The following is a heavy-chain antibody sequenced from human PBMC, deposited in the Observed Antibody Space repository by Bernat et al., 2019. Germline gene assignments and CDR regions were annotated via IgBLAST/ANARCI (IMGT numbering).Heavy chain of an antibody. D-gene: IGHD4-17*01. J-gene: IGHJ6*02. CDR1: GYTFTSYG. CDR3: ARDQFYGDYAYYYGMDV. Sequence: QVQLVQSGAEVKKPGASVKVSCKASGYTFTSYGISWVRQAPGQGLEWMGWISAYNGNTNYAQKLQGRVTMTTDTSTSTAYMELRSLRSDDTAVYYCARDQFYGDYAYYYGMDVWGQGTTVTVSS. CDR2: ISAYNGNT. V-gene: IGHV1-18*01.